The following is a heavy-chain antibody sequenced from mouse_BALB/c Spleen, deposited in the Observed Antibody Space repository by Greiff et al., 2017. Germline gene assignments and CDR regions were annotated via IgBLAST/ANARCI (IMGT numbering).Heavy chain of an antibody. Sequence: EVQLQQSGPELVKPGASVKIPCKASGYTFTDYNMDWVKQSHGKSLEWIGDINPNNGGTIYNQKFKGKATLTVDKSSSTAYMELRSLTSEDTPVYYGARGRYGNYGGGAMDYWGQGTSVTVSS. CDR3: ARGRYGNYGGGAMDY. V-gene: IGHV1-18*01. J-gene: IGHJ4*01. CDR2: INPNNGGT. D-gene: IGHD2-10*02. CDR1: GYTFTDYN.